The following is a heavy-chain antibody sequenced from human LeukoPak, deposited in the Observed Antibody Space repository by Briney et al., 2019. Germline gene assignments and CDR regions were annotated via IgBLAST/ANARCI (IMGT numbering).Heavy chain of an antibody. CDR1: GFSFADYA. CDR2: ISGDGDST. D-gene: IGHD6-13*01. CDR3: AKDTGITPSGISGFFDF. V-gene: IGHV3-43*02. Sequence: GGSLRLSCAASGFSFADYAIHWVRQAPGKGLEWVSLISGDGDSTYYADSVKGRFTISRDNSKDSLYLQMNSLRTEDTALYYCAKDTGITPSGISGFFDFWGQGTLVTVSS. J-gene: IGHJ4*02.